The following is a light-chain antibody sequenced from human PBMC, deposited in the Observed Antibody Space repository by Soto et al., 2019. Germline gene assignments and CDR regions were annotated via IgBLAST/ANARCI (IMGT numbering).Light chain of an antibody. Sequence: DIVMTQSPGSLAVSLGERATINCKSSQSVLYSSNNKNYLAWYQQKPGQPPKLLIYWASARESGVPDRLSGSGSGTDFTLTISSLQAEDVAVYYCQQYYSTPWTFGQGTKVDIK. V-gene: IGKV4-1*01. CDR2: WAS. J-gene: IGKJ1*01. CDR3: QQYYSTPWT. CDR1: QSVLYSSNNKNY.